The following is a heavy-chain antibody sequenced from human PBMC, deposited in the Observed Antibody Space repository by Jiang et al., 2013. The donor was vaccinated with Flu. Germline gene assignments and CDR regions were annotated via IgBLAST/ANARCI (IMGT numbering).Heavy chain of an antibody. D-gene: IGHD7-27*01. CDR1: SLSTSGVG. J-gene: IGHJ4*02. CDR2: IYGNDGE. V-gene: IGHV2-5*01. Sequence: SLSTSGVGVGWVRQPPGKAPEWLALIYGNDGERYSPSLKNRLTITKDTSRNQVVLMVTNLDPVDTATYYCTRRLPGEPEDYWGQGILVTVSS. CDR3: TRRLPGEPEDY.